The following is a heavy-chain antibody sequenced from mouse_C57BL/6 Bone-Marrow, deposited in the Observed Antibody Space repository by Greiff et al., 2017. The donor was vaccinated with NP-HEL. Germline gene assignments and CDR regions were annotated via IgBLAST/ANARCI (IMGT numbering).Heavy chain of an antibody. V-gene: IGHV5-6*01. CDR3: ARHPYYAMDY. CDR2: ISSGGSYT. CDR1: GFTFSSYG. J-gene: IGHJ4*01. Sequence: EVHLVESGGDLVKPGGSLKLSCAASGFTFSSYGMSWVRQTPDKRLEWVATISSGGSYTYYPDSVKGRFTISRDNAKNTLYLQMSSLKSEVTAMYYCARHPYYAMDYWGQGTSVTVSS.